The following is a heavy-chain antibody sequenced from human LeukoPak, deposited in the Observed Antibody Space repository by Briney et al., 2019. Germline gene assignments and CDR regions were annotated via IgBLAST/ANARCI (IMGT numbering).Heavy chain of an antibody. CDR3: AREPMIGSHWFDP. Sequence: SVKVSCKASGGTFSSYAISWVRQAPGLGLEWMGGIIPIFGTANYAQKFQGRVTITTDESTSTAYMELSSLRSEDTAVYYCAREPMIGSHWFDPWGQGTLVTVSS. V-gene: IGHV1-69*05. CDR2: IIPIFGTA. J-gene: IGHJ5*02. CDR1: GGTFSSYA. D-gene: IGHD3-22*01.